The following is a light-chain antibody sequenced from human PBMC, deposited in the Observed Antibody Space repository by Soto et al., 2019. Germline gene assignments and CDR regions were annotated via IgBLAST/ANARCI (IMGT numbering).Light chain of an antibody. V-gene: IGKV1-39*01. CDR1: QSISTY. CDR3: QQCHSTPIT. J-gene: IGKJ5*01. CDR2: GAS. Sequence: NQRTHSLSALSAHVGFIVTITCRTRQSISTYLTWYQQKPGEVPKLLIYGASSMQNGVPARFSGSGSETDFTLTITSLQPEDFATYYCQQCHSTPITFGQGTRVEIK.